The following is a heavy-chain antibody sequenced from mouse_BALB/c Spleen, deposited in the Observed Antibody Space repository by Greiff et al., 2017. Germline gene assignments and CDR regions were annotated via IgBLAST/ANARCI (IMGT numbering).Heavy chain of an antibody. J-gene: IGHJ4*01. Sequence: EVQLVESGGGLVKPGGSLKLSCAASGFTFSSYAMSWVRQTPAKRLEWVASISSGGSTYYPDSVKGRFTISRDNARNILYLQMSSLRSEDTAMYYCARGGAMDYWGQGTTVTVSS. CDR2: ISSGGST. V-gene: IGHV5-6-5*01. CDR1: GFTFSSYA. CDR3: ARGGAMDY.